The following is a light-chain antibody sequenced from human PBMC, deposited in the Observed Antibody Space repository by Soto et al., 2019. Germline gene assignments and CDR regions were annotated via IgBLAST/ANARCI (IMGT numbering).Light chain of an antibody. CDR1: QSISYY. CDR2: DAS. V-gene: IGKV3-11*01. Sequence: EIVLTQSPVTLSLSPGERATLSCSARQSISYYLAWYQQKPGQAPRLLIYDASSRATDVPSRFSGSGSGTDFTLTISSLEPEDFAVYYCQQRYNWQYTFGQGTRLEI. J-gene: IGKJ2*01. CDR3: QQRYNWQYT.